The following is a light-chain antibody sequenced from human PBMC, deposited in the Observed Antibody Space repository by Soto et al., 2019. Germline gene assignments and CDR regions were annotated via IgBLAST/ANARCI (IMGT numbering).Light chain of an antibody. CDR3: SAWDDSLSGPV. J-gene: IGLJ2*01. V-gene: IGLV1-47*02. CDR2: STD. Sequence: QSVLTQSPSASGTPGQRVTISCSGSTSNIGTNYIYWYQQLPGTAPKLVVYSTDRRPSGVPGRFSGSKSGTSAFLAITGLRSEDEANYYCSAWDDSLSGPVFGGGTKLTVL. CDR1: TSNIGTNY.